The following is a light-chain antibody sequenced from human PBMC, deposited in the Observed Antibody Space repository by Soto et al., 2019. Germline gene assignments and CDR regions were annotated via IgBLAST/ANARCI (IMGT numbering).Light chain of an antibody. V-gene: IGLV2-18*02. CDR2: DVS. CDR3: SSYTSSSTYV. Sequence: QSVLTQPPSLSGSPGQSVAISCPGTSSDVGGSNGVSWYQQPPGTAPKLMIYDVSNRPSGVPDRFSGSKSGNTASLTISGLQAEDEGDYYCSSYTSSSTYVFGTGTKVTVL. CDR1: SSDVGGSNG. J-gene: IGLJ1*01.